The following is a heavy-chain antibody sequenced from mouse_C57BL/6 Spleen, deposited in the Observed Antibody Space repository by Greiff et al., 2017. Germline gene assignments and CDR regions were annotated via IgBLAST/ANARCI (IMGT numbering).Heavy chain of an antibody. Sequence: EVQLVESGEGLVKPGGSLKLSCAASGFTFSSYAMSWVRQTPEKRLEWVAYISSGGDYIYYADTVKGRFTISRDNARNTLYLQMSSLKSEYTAMYYCTRAISTTVVAPYYYAMDYWGQGTSVTVSS. J-gene: IGHJ4*01. CDR3: TRAISTTVVAPYYYAMDY. CDR1: GFTFSSYA. D-gene: IGHD1-1*01. CDR2: ISSGGDYI. V-gene: IGHV5-9-1*02.